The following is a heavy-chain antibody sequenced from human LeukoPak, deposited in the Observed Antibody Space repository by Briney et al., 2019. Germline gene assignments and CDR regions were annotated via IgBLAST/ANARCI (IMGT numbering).Heavy chain of an antibody. CDR3: ARGLTAIRGIEYSYYGMDV. V-gene: IGHV3-30-3*01. J-gene: IGHJ6*02. Sequence: GGSLRLSCAASGFTFSRSSMHWVRQSPGKGLEWVAVISFDGGTKYYADSVNGRLTVSRDNSKKALYLQMNSLRTEDTAVYFCARGLTAIRGIEYSYYGMDVWGQGTTVTVSS. CDR1: GFTFSRSS. CDR2: ISFDGGTK. D-gene: IGHD3-10*01.